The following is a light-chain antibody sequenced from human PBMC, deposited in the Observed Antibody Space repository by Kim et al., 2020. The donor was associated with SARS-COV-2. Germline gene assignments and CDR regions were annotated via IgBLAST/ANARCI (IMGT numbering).Light chain of an antibody. Sequence: PGETARITCGGNNIGSKSVHWYQQKPGQAPVLVIYYDSDRPSGIPERFSGSNSGNTATLTISRVEAGDEADYYCQVWDSSSDHWVFGGGTQLTVL. CDR3: QVWDSSSDHWV. CDR2: YDS. J-gene: IGLJ3*02. CDR1: NIGSKS. V-gene: IGLV3-21*04.